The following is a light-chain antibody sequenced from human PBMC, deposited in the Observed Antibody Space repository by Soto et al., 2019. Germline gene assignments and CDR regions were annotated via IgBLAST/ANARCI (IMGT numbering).Light chain of an antibody. J-gene: IGLJ2*01. CDR1: SSNIGAGYD. CDR3: QSYDSSLSAVV. CDR2: NNI. Sequence: QAVVTQPPSVSGAPGQRVTIPCTGSSSNIGAGYDVHWYQQLPGTAPKRLIYNNINRPSGVPDRFSGSKSGTSASLAITGLQAEDEADYYCQSYDSSLSAVVFGGGTQLTVL. V-gene: IGLV1-40*01.